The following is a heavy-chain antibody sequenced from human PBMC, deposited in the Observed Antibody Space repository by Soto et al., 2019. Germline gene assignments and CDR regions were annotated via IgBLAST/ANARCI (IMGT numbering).Heavy chain of an antibody. Sequence: RASVKVSCKASGYTFTSYAMHWVRQAPGQRLEWMGWINAGNGNTKYSQKFQGRVTITRDTCASTAYMELSSLRSEDTAVYYCARSIVVVTALDYWGQGTLVTVSS. V-gene: IGHV1-3*01. CDR3: ARSIVVVTALDY. J-gene: IGHJ4*02. CDR2: INAGNGNT. D-gene: IGHD2-21*02. CDR1: GYTFTSYA.